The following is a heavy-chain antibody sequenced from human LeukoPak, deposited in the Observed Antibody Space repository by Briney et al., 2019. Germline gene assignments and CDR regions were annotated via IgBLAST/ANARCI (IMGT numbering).Heavy chain of an antibody. V-gene: IGHV1-18*01. CDR1: GYIFTKYG. D-gene: IGHD1-26*01. Sequence: ASVKVSCKASGYIFTKYGFTWVRQAPGQGLEWMGWISAYNGNTNYAQKVQGRVTMTTDTSTSTAYMELRSLRSDDTAVYYCARGRKLLGDYFDYWGQGTLVTVSS. J-gene: IGHJ4*02. CDR3: ARGRKLLGDYFDY. CDR2: ISAYNGNT.